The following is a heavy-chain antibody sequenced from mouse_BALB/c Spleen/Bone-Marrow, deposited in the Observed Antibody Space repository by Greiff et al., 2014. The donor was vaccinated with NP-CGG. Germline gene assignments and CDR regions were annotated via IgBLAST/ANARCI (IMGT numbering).Heavy chain of an antibody. CDR1: DYTFTSYW. Sequence: DLVKPGASVKLSCKASDYTFTSYWINWVKQRPGQGLEWIGRIAPGSGNIYYNEMFKVKATLTVDASSSTAYIQLSSLSSEDSAVYFCARSYYVSSPYAMDYWGQGTSVTVSS. J-gene: IGHJ4*01. CDR2: IAPGSGNI. CDR3: ARSYYVSSPYAMDY. D-gene: IGHD1-1*01. V-gene: IGHV1S41*01.